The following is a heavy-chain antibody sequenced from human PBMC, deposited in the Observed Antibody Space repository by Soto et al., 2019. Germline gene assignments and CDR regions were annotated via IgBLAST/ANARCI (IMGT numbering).Heavy chain of an antibody. J-gene: IGHJ4*02. D-gene: IGHD1-1*01. Sequence: QVHLVQSGAEVKKPGASVKVSCKGSGYAFTTYGITWVRQAPGQGLEWMGWISAHNGNTNYAQKHQGRVTVTRDTSTNTAYMELRSLRSDDTAVYYCARGRYGDYWGQGALVTVSS. CDR1: GYAFTTYG. CDR3: ARGRYGDY. V-gene: IGHV1-18*01. CDR2: ISAHNGNT.